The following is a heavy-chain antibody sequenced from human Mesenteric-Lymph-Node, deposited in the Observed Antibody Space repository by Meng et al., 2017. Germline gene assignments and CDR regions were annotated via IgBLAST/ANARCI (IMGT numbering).Heavy chain of an antibody. V-gene: IGHV1-69*13. Sequence: SVKVSCKASGYTFTSYGISWVRQAPGQGLEWMGGIIPIFGTANYAQKFQGRVTITADESTSTAYMELSSLRSEDTAVYYCARGGDYGDYGYWGQGTLVTVSS. CDR2: IIPIFGTA. CDR3: ARGGDYGDYGY. J-gene: IGHJ4*02. D-gene: IGHD4-17*01. CDR1: GYTFTSYG.